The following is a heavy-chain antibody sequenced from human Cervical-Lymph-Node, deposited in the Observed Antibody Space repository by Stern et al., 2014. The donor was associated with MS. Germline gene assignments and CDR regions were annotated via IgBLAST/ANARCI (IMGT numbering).Heavy chain of an antibody. CDR1: GGSVSSGSYY. Sequence: QLQLQESGPGLVKPSETLSLTCTVSGGSVSSGSYYWSWIRQPPGKGLEGIGYIYYSGSTNYNPSLKSRVTISVDTSKNQFSLKLSSVTAADTAVYYCASVGATTDYYYGMDVWGQGTTVTVSS. D-gene: IGHD1-26*01. V-gene: IGHV4-61*01. CDR3: ASVGATTDYYYGMDV. CDR2: IYYSGST. J-gene: IGHJ6*02.